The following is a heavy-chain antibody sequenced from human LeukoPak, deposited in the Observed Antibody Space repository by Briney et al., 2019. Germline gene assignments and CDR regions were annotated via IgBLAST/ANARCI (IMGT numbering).Heavy chain of an antibody. CDR3: ARSYCGGDCYSPFDY. CDR1: GGTFSSYA. J-gene: IGHJ4*02. V-gene: IGHV1-69*04. Sequence: SVKVSCKASGGTFSSYAISWVRQAPGQGLEWMGRIIPIFGIASYAQKFQGRVTITADKSTSTAYMELSSLRSEDTAVYYCARSYCGGDCYSPFDYWGQGTLVTVSS. D-gene: IGHD2-21*02. CDR2: IIPIFGIA.